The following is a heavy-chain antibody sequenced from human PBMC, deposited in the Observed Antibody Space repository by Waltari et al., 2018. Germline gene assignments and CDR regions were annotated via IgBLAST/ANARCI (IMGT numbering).Heavy chain of an antibody. CDR2: IVVGSGNT. CDR1: GFTFTSSA. J-gene: IGHJ4*02. Sequence: QMQLVQSGPEVKKPGTSVKVSCKASGFTFTSSAVQWVRQARGQRLEWVGGIVVGSGNTNYAQKCQERVTITRDMSTSTAYMELSSLRSEDTAVYYCAAWGYSSSWYFDYWGQGTLVTVSS. V-gene: IGHV1-58*01. CDR3: AAWGYSSSWYFDY. D-gene: IGHD6-13*01.